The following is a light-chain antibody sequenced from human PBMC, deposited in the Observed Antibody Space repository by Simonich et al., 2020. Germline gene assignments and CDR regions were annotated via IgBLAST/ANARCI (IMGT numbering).Light chain of an antibody. CDR1: SSDVGSYNL. CDR2: EGS. J-gene: IGLJ2*01. Sequence: QSALTQPASVSGSPGQSITISCTGPSSDVGSYNLVSWYQQHPGKAPKLMIYEGSKRPSGVSKRFAGSKSGNTASLTSSGLQAEDEADYYCCSYAGSSTLVFGGGTKLTVL. V-gene: IGLV2-23*01. CDR3: CSYAGSSTLV.